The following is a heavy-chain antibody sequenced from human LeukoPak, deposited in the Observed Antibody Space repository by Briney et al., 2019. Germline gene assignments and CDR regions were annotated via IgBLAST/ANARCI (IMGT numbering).Heavy chain of an antibody. V-gene: IGHV4-59*01. CDR1: GGSISSYY. CDR2: IYYSGST. Sequence: KTSETLSLTCTVSGGSISSYYWSWIRQPPGKGLEWIGYIYYSGSTNYNPSLKSRVTISVDTSKNQFSLKLSSVTAADTAVYYCARYPGGDYFDYWGQGTLVTVSS. CDR3: ARYPGGDYFDY. J-gene: IGHJ4*02. D-gene: IGHD3-10*01.